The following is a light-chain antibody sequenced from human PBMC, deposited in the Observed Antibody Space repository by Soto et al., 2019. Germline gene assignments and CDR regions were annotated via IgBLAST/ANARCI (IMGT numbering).Light chain of an antibody. J-gene: IGKJ3*01. CDR1: QSLSXSY. CDR2: GAS. CDR3: QQYGDSLFT. V-gene: IGKV3-20*01. Sequence: EIVLTQSPGTLSLSPGERATLSCRASQSLSXSYVAWYQHKPGQAPALLIDGASSRATDIPDRYSGSGSGXXXXXXXXXXXXXDXAVXYCQQYGDSLFTFGPGTKVDIK.